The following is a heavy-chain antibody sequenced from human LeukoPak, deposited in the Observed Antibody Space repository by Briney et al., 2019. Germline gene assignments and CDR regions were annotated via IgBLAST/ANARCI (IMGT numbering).Heavy chain of an antibody. D-gene: IGHD3-3*01. Sequence: ASVKVSCKASGYTFTSYGISWVRQAPGQGLEWMGWMNPNSGNTGYAQKFQGRVTITRNTSISTAYMELSSLRSEDTAVYYCARGPLVEWLLTRDYYYYYYMDVWGKGTTVTVSS. V-gene: IGHV1-8*03. CDR3: ARGPLVEWLLTRDYYYYYYMDV. CDR1: GYTFTSYG. CDR2: MNPNSGNT. J-gene: IGHJ6*03.